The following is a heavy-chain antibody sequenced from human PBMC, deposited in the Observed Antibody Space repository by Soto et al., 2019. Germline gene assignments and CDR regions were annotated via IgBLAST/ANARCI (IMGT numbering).Heavy chain of an antibody. CDR3: AREGRDSSSYFDY. CDR1: GGSISSGGYY. D-gene: IGHD6-6*01. CDR2: IYYSGGT. J-gene: IGHJ4*02. V-gene: IGHV4-31*03. Sequence: TLSLTCTVSGGSISSGGYYWSWIRQHPGKGLEWIGYIYYSGGTYYNPSLKSRVTISVDTSKNQFSLKLSSVTAADTAVYYCAREGRDSSSYFDYWGQGTLVTVS.